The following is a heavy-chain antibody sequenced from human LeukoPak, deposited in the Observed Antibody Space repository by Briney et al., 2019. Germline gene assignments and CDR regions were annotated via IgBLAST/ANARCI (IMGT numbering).Heavy chain of an antibody. Sequence: GASVKVSCKAPGYTFTGYYMHWVRQAPGQGLEWMGWINPNSGGTNYAQKFQGRVTMTRDPSISTAYMELSRLRSDDTAVYYCARDGGAYDFWSGYYTTNNWFDPWGQGTLVTVSS. V-gene: IGHV1-2*02. CDR2: INPNSGGT. D-gene: IGHD3-3*01. CDR1: GYTFTGYY. CDR3: ARDGGAYDFWSGYYTTNNWFDP. J-gene: IGHJ5*02.